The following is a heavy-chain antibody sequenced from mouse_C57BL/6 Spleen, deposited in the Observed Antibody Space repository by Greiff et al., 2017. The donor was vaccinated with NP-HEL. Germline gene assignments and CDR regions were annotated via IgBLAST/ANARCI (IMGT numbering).Heavy chain of an antibody. CDR3: ASGYYYGSSPYYFDY. CDR1: GYTFTSYG. D-gene: IGHD1-1*01. Sequence: QVQLQQSGAELARPGASVKLSCKASGYTFTSYGISWVKQRTGQGLEWIGEIYPRSGNTYYNEKFKGKATLTADKSSSTAYMELRSLTSEDSAVYFCASGYYYGSSPYYFDYWGQGTTLTVSS. CDR2: IYPRSGNT. V-gene: IGHV1-81*01. J-gene: IGHJ2*01.